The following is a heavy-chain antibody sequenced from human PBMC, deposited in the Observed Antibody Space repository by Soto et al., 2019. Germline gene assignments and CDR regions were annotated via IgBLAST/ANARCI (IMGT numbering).Heavy chain of an antibody. Sequence: EVQLLESGGGLVQPGGSLRLSCAASGFTVSSYAMSWVRQAPGKGLEWVSAISGSGSTYSADSVKGRFTISRDSSENTVYLEMNSLRAEDTAVYCCAKAIRFTFTTGYYMDVWGRGTTVTVSS. V-gene: IGHV3-23*01. CDR3: AKAIRFTFTTGYYMDV. CDR1: GFTVSSYA. J-gene: IGHJ6*03. CDR2: ISGSGST. D-gene: IGHD3-16*01.